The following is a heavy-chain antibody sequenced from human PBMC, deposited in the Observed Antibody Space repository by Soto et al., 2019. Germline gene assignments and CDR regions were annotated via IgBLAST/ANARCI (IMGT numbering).Heavy chain of an antibody. CDR1: GFTFSSYA. Sequence: EVQLLESGGGLVQPGGSLRLSCAASGFTFSSYAMSWVRQAPGKGLEWVSTISGSGDNTYYADSVKGRFTISRDNSKNTLYLQMNSLRAEDTAVYYCAKAHGYGSFDYWGQGTLVTVSS. D-gene: IGHD5-12*01. J-gene: IGHJ4*02. CDR2: ISGSGDNT. V-gene: IGHV3-23*01. CDR3: AKAHGYGSFDY.